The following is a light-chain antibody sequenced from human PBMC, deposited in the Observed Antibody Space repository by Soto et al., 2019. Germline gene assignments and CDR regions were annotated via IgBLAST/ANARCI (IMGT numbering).Light chain of an antibody. V-gene: IGLV2-14*01. J-gene: IGLJ2*01. CDR1: SSDVGGYNY. CDR2: EVS. CDR3: SSYTSSNTVV. Sequence: QSALTQPASVSGSPGQSITISCTGTSSDVGGYNYVSWYQQNPGKAPKLMIYEVSNRPSGVSNRFSGSKSGNTASLTISGLQAEDEADYYCSSYTSSNTVVFGGGTQLTVL.